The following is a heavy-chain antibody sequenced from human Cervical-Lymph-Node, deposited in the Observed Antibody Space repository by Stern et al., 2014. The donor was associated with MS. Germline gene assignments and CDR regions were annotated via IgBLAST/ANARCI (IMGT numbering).Heavy chain of an antibody. Sequence: VQLVQSGGGVVQPGRTLRLSCAASGFTFSSFGMHWVLQAPGTGLEWLAIIWFDGSNTYYSDSVKGRFTLSRDNSKNTLYLQMNSLRAEDTAVYYCAREGGNTAEYFQHWGQGTLVTVSS. J-gene: IGHJ1*01. CDR2: IWFDGSNT. D-gene: IGHD4-23*01. CDR1: GFTFSSFG. CDR3: AREGGNTAEYFQH. V-gene: IGHV3-33*01.